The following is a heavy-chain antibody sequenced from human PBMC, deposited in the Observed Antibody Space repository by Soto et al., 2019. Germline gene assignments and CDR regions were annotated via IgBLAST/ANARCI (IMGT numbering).Heavy chain of an antibody. D-gene: IGHD5-18*01. V-gene: IGHV1-69*13. CDR3: ARAGTAMVTGWFDP. CDR1: GGTFSSYA. J-gene: IGHJ5*02. Sequence: SVKVSCKASGGTFSSYAISWVRQAPGQGLEWMGGIIPIFGTANYAQKFQGRVTITADESTSTPYMELSSLRSEDTAVYYCARAGTAMVTGWFDPLGQGTLVTVSS. CDR2: IIPIFGTA.